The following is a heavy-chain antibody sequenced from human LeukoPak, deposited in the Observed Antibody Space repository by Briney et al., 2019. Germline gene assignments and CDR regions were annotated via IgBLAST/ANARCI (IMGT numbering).Heavy chain of an antibody. V-gene: IGHV3-48*04. CDR2: ISSSGSTI. CDR1: RFPFSTSS. CDR3: AGNRILTGYYLFDY. Sequence: GGSLRLSCAASRFPFSTSSMNWVRQAPGKGLEWVSYISSSGSTIYYADSVKGRFTISRDNAKNSLYLQMNSLRAEDTAVYYCAGNRILTGYYLFDYWGQGTLVTVSS. D-gene: IGHD3-9*01. J-gene: IGHJ4*02.